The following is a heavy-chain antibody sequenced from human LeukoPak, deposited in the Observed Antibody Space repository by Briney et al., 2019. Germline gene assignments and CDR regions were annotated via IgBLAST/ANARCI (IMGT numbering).Heavy chain of an antibody. CDR1: GYTFTNYG. J-gene: IGHJ4*02. V-gene: IGHV1-18*01. CDR2: ISAYNGNT. CDR3: ARRGTFYYDSSAYY. Sequence: ASVKVSCKASGYTFTNYGISWVRQAPGHGLEWMGWISAYNGNTKNAQKVQGRVTLTTDTSTSTAYMELRRLRSEDTAVYYCARRGTFYYDSSAYYWGQGTLVTVSS. D-gene: IGHD3-22*01.